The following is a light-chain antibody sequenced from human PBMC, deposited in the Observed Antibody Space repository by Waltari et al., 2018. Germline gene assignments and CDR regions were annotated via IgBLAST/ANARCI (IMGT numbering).Light chain of an antibody. CDR2: EVS. CDR3: SSYAGSNNLV. V-gene: IGLV2-8*01. J-gene: IGLJ3*02. Sequence: QSALTQPPSASGSPGQSVTIPCTGTSSDVGGYNYVSRYQHHPGKAPKPMIYEVSKRPSGVPDRFSGSKSGNTASLTVSGLQAEDEADYYCSSYAGSNNLVFGGGTKLTVL. CDR1: SSDVGGYNY.